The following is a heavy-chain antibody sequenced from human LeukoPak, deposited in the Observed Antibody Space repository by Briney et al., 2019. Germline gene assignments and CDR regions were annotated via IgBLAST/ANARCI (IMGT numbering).Heavy chain of an antibody. V-gene: IGHV3-7*01. CDR2: IKQDGSEK. Sequence: GGSLRLSCAASGFTFSSYWMSWVRQAPGKGLEWVANIKQDGSEKYYVDSVKGRFTISRDISKNTLYLQMNSLRAEDTAVYYCARVFFDSSGYYYVPGAFDIWGQGTMVTVSS. CDR3: ARVFFDSSGYYYVPGAFDI. J-gene: IGHJ3*02. CDR1: GFTFSSYW. D-gene: IGHD3-22*01.